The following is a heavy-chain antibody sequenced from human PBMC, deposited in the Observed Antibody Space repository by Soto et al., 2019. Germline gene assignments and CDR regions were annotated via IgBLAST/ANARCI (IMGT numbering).Heavy chain of an antibody. CDR2: ISSSSSYI. V-gene: IGHV3-21*01. J-gene: IGHJ4*02. CDR1: GFTFSSYS. CDR3: AREFPPDYYDSSGSEQAY. D-gene: IGHD3-22*01. Sequence: GGSLRLSCAASGFTFSSYSMNWVRQAPGKGLEWVSSISSSSSYIYYADSVKSRFTISRDNAKNSLYLQMNSLRAEDTAVYYCAREFPPDYYDSSGSEQAYWGQGTLVTVSS.